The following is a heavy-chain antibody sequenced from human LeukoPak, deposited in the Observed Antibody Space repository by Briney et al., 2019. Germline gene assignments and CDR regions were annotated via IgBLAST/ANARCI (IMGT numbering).Heavy chain of an antibody. CDR1: GFTFSNYG. CDR2: ISGCGNST. Sequence: PPGGSLRLSCAVSGFTFSNYGMSWVRQAPGGGAECVSGISGCGNSTYYADSVKGRFTISRDKSRDTLYLQMSSLRAADTAIYYCAKDRNIKAAGASHFGRTDFCGQRTLVTVSS. J-gene: IGHJ4*02. CDR3: AKDRNIKAAGASHFGRTDF. V-gene: IGHV3-23*01. D-gene: IGHD6-13*01.